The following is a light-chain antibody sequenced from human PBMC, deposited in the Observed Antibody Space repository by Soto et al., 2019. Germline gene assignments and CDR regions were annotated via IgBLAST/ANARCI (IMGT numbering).Light chain of an antibody. V-gene: IGKV3-20*01. Sequence: EIVLTQSPGTLSLSPGERATLSCRASQSVSSSYLAWYQQKPGQAPRLLIYGASSRATGIPDRFSGSGSGKDFSLTISRLEPEDFAGYYCQQYGSSPYTFGQGTKLEIK. CDR2: GAS. CDR3: QQYGSSPYT. J-gene: IGKJ2*01. CDR1: QSVSSSY.